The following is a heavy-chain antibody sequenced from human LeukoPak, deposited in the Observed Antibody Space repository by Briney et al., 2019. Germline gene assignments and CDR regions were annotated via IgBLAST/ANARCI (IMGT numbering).Heavy chain of an antibody. V-gene: IGHV3-30-3*01. CDR2: ISYDGSNK. CDR3: AKDRVPRYSGYGLSDD. D-gene: IGHD5-12*01. Sequence: PGGSLRLSCAASGFTFSSYAMHWVRQAPGKGLEWVAVISYDGSNKYYADSVKGRFTISRDNFKNTLYLQMNNLGAEDTALYYCAKDRVPRYSGYGLSDDWGQGTLVTVS. J-gene: IGHJ4*02. CDR1: GFTFSSYA.